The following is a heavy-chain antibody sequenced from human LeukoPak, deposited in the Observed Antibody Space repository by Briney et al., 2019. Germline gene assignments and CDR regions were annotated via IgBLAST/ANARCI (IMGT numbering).Heavy chain of an antibody. Sequence: ASVKVSCKASGYTFTSYYMHWVRQAPGQGLEWMGIINPSGGSTSYAQKFQGRVTMTRDTSTSTVYMEPSSLRSEDTAVYYCARGPDAYYDILTGYSYFYYYYMDVWGKGTTVTVSS. J-gene: IGHJ6*03. CDR2: INPSGGST. D-gene: IGHD3-9*01. CDR1: GYTFTSYY. CDR3: ARGPDAYYDILTGYSYFYYYYMDV. V-gene: IGHV1-46*01.